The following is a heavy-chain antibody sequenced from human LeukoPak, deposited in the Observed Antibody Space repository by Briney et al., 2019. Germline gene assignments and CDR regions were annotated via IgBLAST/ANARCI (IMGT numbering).Heavy chain of an antibody. CDR3: ARDLSIMITFGGVIDDYYYYGMDV. CDR2: INSDGRST. Sequence: GGSLRLSCAASGFTFSSYWMHWVRQAPGKGLVWVSRINSDGRSTSYADSVKGRFTISRDNAKNTLYLQMNSLRAEDTAVYYCARDLSIMITFGGVIDDYYYYGMDVWGQGTTVTVSS. D-gene: IGHD3-16*02. V-gene: IGHV3-74*01. J-gene: IGHJ6*02. CDR1: GFTFSSYW.